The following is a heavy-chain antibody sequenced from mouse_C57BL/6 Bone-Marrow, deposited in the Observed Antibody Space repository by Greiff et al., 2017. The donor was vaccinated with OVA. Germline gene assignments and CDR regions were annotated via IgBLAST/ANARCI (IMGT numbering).Heavy chain of an antibody. CDR1: GFTFSDYY. CDR3: ARAVYGNTKGWFAY. CDR2: ISNGGGST. V-gene: IGHV5-12*01. Sequence: EVKLMESGGGLVQPGGSLKLSCAASGFTFSDYYMYWVRQTPEKRLEWVAYISNGGGSTYYPDTVKGRFTISRDNAKNTLYLQMSRLKSEDTAMYYCARAVYGNTKGWFAYWGQGTLVTVSA. J-gene: IGHJ3*01. D-gene: IGHD2-1*01.